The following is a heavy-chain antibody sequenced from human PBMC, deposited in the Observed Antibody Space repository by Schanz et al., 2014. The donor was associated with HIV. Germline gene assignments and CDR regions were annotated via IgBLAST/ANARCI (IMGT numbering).Heavy chain of an antibody. V-gene: IGHV1-2*02. J-gene: IGHJ4*02. D-gene: IGHD2-15*01. CDR2: INPNSGGT. CDR3: ASGRSGYCSGGSCPYGRYYFDY. CDR1: GYTFTGYY. Sequence: QVQLVQSGAEVKKPGASVKVSCKASGYTFTGYYMHWVRQAPGQGLEWMGWINPNSGGTNYAQKFQGRVTMTRDTSISTAYMELSRLRSDDTAVYYCASGRSGYCSGGSCPYGRYYFDYWGQGTLVTVSS.